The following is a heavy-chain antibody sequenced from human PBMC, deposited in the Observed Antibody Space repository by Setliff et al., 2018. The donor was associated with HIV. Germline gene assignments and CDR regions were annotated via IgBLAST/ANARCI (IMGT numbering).Heavy chain of an antibody. Sequence: SLRLSCASSGFTFNTYTMHWVRQAPGKGLEWVAGISFDGTDKYYADSVKGRFTISRDNSKNTLYLQMGSLRAEDMAVYYCARDSRIAVAGWAYDAFDIWGQGTMVTVS. V-gene: IGHV3-30*14. CDR2: ISFDGTDK. J-gene: IGHJ3*02. CDR1: GFTFNTYT. D-gene: IGHD6-19*01. CDR3: ARDSRIAVAGWAYDAFDI.